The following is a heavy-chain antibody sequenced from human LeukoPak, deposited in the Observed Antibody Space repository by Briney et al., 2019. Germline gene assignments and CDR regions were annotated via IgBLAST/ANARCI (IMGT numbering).Heavy chain of an antibody. Sequence: GGSLRLSCAASGFSVTNNYMTWVRQAPGKGLEWVSVIYSGGSTYYADSVKGRFTISRDNSKNTLHLQLNSLRVEDTAVYYCARDGSGGRLVLLDYWGQGSQVTVSS. CDR1: GFSVTNNY. V-gene: IGHV3-66*01. CDR2: IYSGGST. J-gene: IGHJ4*02. D-gene: IGHD2-15*01. CDR3: ARDGSGGRLVLLDY.